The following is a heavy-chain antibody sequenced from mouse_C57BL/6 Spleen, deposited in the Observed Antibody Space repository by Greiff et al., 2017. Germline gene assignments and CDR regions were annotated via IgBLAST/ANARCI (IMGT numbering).Heavy chain of an antibody. J-gene: IGHJ1*03. CDR3: ARGGFYGNHWYFDV. Sequence: EVQLQESGPGLVKPSQSLSLTCSVTGYSITSGYYWNWIRQFPGNKLEWMGYISYDGSNNYNPSLKNRISITRDTSKNQFFLKLNSVTTEDTATYYCARGGFYGNHWYFDVWGTGTTVTVSS. CDR1: GYSITSGYY. D-gene: IGHD2-1*01. CDR2: ISYDGSN. V-gene: IGHV3-6*01.